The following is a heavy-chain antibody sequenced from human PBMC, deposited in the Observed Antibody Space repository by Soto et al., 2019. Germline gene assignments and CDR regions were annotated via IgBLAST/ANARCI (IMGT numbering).Heavy chain of an antibody. Sequence: SETLSLTCTVSGGSISSYYWSWIRQPPGKGLEWIGYIYYSGSTNYNPSLKSRVTISVDTSKNQFSLKLSSVTAADTAVYYCARLDEYSGYDLGAYFDYWGQGTLVTVSS. J-gene: IGHJ4*02. CDR3: ARLDEYSGYDLGAYFDY. CDR2: IYYSGST. V-gene: IGHV4-59*08. CDR1: GGSISSYY. D-gene: IGHD5-12*01.